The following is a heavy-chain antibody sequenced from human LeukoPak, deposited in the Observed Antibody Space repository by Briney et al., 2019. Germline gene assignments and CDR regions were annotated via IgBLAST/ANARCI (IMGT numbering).Heavy chain of an antibody. CDR2: MSRSGSTI. CDR3: AKDTRSCCISTSCYPFDY. Sequence: PGGSLRLSCAASGFSFSDYYVRWVRQAPEKGLEWVSDMSRSGSTIYYADSAKGRVTISRDKSKNTVYVQMNMRRAEGTAVYYCAKDTRSCCISTSCYPFDYWGQGTLVTVSS. J-gene: IGHJ4*02. CDR1: GFSFSDYY. D-gene: IGHD2-2*01. V-gene: IGHV3-11*01.